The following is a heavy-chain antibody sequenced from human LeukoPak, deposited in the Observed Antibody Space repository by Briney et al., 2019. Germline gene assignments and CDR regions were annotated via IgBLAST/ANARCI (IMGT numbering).Heavy chain of an antibody. Sequence: VSVKVSCKASGYTFTGYYMHWVRQAPGQGLEWMGWINPNSGGTNYAQKFQGWVTMTRDTSISTAYVELSRLRSDDTAVYYCARDQAVAGTRGYYGMDVWGQGTTVTVSS. J-gene: IGHJ6*02. CDR1: GYTFTGYY. D-gene: IGHD6-19*01. V-gene: IGHV1-2*04. CDR2: INPNSGGT. CDR3: ARDQAVAGTRGYYGMDV.